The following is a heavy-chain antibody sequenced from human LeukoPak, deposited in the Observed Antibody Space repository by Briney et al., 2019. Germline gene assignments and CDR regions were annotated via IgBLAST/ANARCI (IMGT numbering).Heavy chain of an antibody. Sequence: SETLSLTCTVSGGSISSYYWSWIRQPPGKGLEWIGYIYYSGSTNYNPSLKSRVTISVDTSKNQFSLRLSSVTAADTAVYYCARSSYYYYYMDVWGKGTTVTVSS. V-gene: IGHV4-59*01. CDR2: IYYSGST. D-gene: IGHD5/OR15-5a*01. CDR1: GGSISSYY. J-gene: IGHJ6*03. CDR3: ARSSYYYYYMDV.